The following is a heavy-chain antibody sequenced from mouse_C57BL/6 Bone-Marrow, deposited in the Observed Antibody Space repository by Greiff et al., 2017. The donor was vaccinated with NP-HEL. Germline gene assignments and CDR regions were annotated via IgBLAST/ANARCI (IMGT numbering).Heavy chain of an antibody. Sequence: ESGPGLVKPSQSLSLTCSVTGYSITSGYYWNWIRQFPGNKLEWMGYISYDGSNNYNPSLKNRISITRDTSKNQFFLKLNSVTTEDTATYYCARDLYGNYVAYWGQGTLVTVSA. CDR3: ARDLYGNYVAY. V-gene: IGHV3-6*01. CDR2: ISYDGSN. D-gene: IGHD2-1*01. CDR1: GYSITSGYY. J-gene: IGHJ3*01.